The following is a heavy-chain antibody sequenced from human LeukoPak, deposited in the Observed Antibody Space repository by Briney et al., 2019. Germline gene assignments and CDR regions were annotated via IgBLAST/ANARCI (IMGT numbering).Heavy chain of an antibody. D-gene: IGHD5-24*01. CDR2: INHVGLT. V-gene: IGHV4-34*01. Sequence: SETLPLTCGVSGGSLSDYSWTWIRQPPGQGLQWIGEINHVGLTNYHPSLKSRLTIAIDTSKNQFSLRLTSVTAADTAVYYCARVYTIMADILDHWGQGALVTVSS. CDR1: GGSLSDYS. CDR3: ARVYTIMADILDH. J-gene: IGHJ4*02.